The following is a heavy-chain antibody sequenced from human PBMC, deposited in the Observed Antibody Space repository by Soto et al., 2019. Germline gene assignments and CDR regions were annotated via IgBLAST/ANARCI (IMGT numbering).Heavy chain of an antibody. CDR2: IYYSGST. V-gene: IGHV4-31*03. Sequence: QVQLQESGPGLVKSSQTLSLTCTVSGGSISSGGYYWSWIRQHPGKGLEWIGYIYYSGSTYYNPSLKSRVTISVDTSKNQFSLKLSSVTAADTAVYYCARLWFGELSRAFDIWGQGTMVTVSS. CDR1: GGSISSGGYY. J-gene: IGHJ3*02. D-gene: IGHD3-10*01. CDR3: ARLWFGELSRAFDI.